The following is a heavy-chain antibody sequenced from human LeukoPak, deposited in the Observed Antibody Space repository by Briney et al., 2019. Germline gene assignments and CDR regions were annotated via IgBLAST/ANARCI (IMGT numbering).Heavy chain of an antibody. Sequence: SETLSLTCTVSGGSISSSSYYWGWIRQPPGKGLEWIGSIYYSGSTYYNPSLKSRVTISADRSKNQFSLKLSSVTAADTAVYYCARVVATLYYFDYWGQGTLVTVSS. CDR3: ARVVATLYYFDY. V-gene: IGHV4-39*07. CDR1: GGSISSSSYY. CDR2: IYYSGST. J-gene: IGHJ4*02. D-gene: IGHD5-12*01.